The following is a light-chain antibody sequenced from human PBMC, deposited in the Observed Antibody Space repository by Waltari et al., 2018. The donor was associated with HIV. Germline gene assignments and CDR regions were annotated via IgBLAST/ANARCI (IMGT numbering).Light chain of an antibody. CDR3: AAWDDSLSGVV. Sequence: QSVLTQPPSASGTPGQRVTISCSGSSSSIGTNTVSWYQQLPGTAPKLLIYSSHQRPSGVPDRFSGSKSGTSASLAISGLRSEDEADYYCAAWDDSLSGVVFGGGTKLTVL. CDR1: SSSIGTNT. J-gene: IGLJ2*01. CDR2: SSH. V-gene: IGLV1-44*01.